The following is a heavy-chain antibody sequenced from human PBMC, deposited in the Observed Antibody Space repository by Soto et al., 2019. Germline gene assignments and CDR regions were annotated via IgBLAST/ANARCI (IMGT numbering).Heavy chain of an antibody. Sequence: GGSLRLSCAASGFTFSSYGMHWVRQAPGKGLEWVAVISYDGSNKYYADSVKGRFTISRDNSKNTLYLQMNSLRAEDTAAYYCAKDASPFSSGWFFDYWGQGTLVTVSS. J-gene: IGHJ4*02. V-gene: IGHV3-30*18. CDR1: GFTFSSYG. D-gene: IGHD6-19*01. CDR3: AKDASPFSSGWFFDY. CDR2: ISYDGSNK.